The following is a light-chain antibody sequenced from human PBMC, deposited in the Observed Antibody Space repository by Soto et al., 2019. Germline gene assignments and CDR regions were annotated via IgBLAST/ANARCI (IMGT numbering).Light chain of an antibody. CDR1: SSDVGRYNY. CDR3: SSYTSSSTVV. V-gene: IGLV2-14*03. Sequence: QSVLTQPASVSGSPGQSITISCTGTSSDVGRYNYVSWYQQHPGKAPKLMIYDVNIRPSGVSNRFSGSKPGNTASLTISGLQAEDEADYYCSSYTSSSTVVFGGGTKLTVL. J-gene: IGLJ2*01. CDR2: DVN.